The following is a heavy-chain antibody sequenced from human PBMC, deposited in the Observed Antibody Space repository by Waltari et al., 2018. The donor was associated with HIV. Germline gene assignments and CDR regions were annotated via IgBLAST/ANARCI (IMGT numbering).Heavy chain of an antibody. CDR1: GGSFSGYY. CDR2: INHSGST. V-gene: IGHV4-34*01. Sequence: QVQLQQWGAGLLKPSETLSLTCAVYGGSFSGYYWSWIRQPPGKGLEWIGEINHSGSTNYNPSLKSRVTISVDTSKNQFSLKLSSVTAADTAVYYCASYYDYVWGSSRGGFDYWGQGTLVTVSS. D-gene: IGHD3-16*02. J-gene: IGHJ4*02. CDR3: ASYYDYVWGSSRGGFDY.